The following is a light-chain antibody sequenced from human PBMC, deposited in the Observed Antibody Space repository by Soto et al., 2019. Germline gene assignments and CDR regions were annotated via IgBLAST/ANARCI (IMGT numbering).Light chain of an antibody. CDR1: QSVSTGQ. J-gene: IGKJ3*01. V-gene: IGKV3-20*01. Sequence: EIVLTQSPGTLSLSPGERGTLSCRASQSVSTGQIAWYQQKYGQAPRLLMYGVSSRAAGIPDRFSGSGSGTDFTLPIRRLEPEDFAVYYCHQYGRLPFTFGPGTKVDIK. CDR3: HQYGRLPFT. CDR2: GVS.